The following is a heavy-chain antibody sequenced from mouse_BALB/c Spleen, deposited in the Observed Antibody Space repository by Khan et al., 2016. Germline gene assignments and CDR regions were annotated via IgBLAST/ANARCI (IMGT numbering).Heavy chain of an antibody. V-gene: IGHV3-2*02. CDR1: GYSITSDYA. Sequence: EVKLQESGPGLVKPSQSLSLTCTVTGYSITSDYAWNWIRQFPGNKLEWMGYIRYSGSTSYNPSLKSRISITRDTSKNQFFLQLNSVTTEDTATYYCSRRNWDVDYWGQGTTLTVSS. CDR3: SRRNWDVDY. D-gene: IGHD4-1*02. J-gene: IGHJ2*01. CDR2: IRYSGST.